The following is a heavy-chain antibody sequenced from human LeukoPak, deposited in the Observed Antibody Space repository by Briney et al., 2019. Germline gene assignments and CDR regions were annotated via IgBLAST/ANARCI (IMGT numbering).Heavy chain of an antibody. J-gene: IGHJ4*02. V-gene: IGHV5-51*01. CDR2: IDPSDSDY. Sequence: GESLKISCKVSGSPFASEWIGWVRRIPGKGLEGLGRIDPSDSDYTNSPSFRGQVTISADKSSSTTYLQWNRLKASDTAIYDCARRWGGSGAYDNGDAVFDRWGQGTLVTVSS. CDR1: GSPFASEW. CDR3: ARRWGGSGAYDNGDAVFDR. D-gene: IGHD3-10*01.